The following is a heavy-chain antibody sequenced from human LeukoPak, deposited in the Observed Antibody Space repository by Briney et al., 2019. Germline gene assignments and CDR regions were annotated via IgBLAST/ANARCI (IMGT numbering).Heavy chain of an antibody. D-gene: IGHD3-22*01. Sequence: ASVKVSCKASGYTFTSYDINWVRQATGQGLEWMGWMNPNSGNTGYAQKFQGRVTMTRNTSISTAYMELSSPRSEDTAVYYCARPVIAYYYDSSGYYYGYWGQGTLVTVSS. V-gene: IGHV1-8*01. CDR1: GYTFTSYD. CDR2: MNPNSGNT. J-gene: IGHJ4*02. CDR3: ARPVIAYYYDSSGYYYGY.